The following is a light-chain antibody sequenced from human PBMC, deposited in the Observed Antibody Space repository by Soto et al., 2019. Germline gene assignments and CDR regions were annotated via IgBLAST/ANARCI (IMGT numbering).Light chain of an antibody. CDR2: ELS. V-gene: IGKV2D-29*01. Sequence: DFVMSQSALSLPVTLGQPSSISCRSSQSLVYSDGNTSLNWYLQKPGQPPHLLIYELSNRFSGVPDKFRGSGSGTDFTLKISRVEAEDVGVYYCMQSIQVPITFGQGTRLEIK. J-gene: IGKJ5*01. CDR1: QSLVYSDGNTS. CDR3: MQSIQVPIT.